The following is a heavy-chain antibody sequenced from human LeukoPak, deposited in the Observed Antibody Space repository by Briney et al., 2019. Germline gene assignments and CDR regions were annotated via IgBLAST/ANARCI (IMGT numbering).Heavy chain of an antibody. V-gene: IGHV1-46*01. CDR1: GYTFTGYY. CDR3: ARVIYDFWSGQGYFDL. J-gene: IGHJ2*01. D-gene: IGHD3-3*01. Sequence: ASVKVSCKASGYTFTGYYMHWVRQAPGQGLEWMGIINPSGGSTSYAQKFQGRVTMTRDTSTSTVYMELSSLRSEDTAVYYCARVIYDFWSGQGYFDLWGRGTLVTVSS. CDR2: INPSGGST.